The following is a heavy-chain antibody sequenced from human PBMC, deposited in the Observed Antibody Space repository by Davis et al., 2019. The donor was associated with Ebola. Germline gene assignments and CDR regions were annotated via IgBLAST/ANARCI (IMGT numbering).Heavy chain of an antibody. CDR1: GFTFSSYG. D-gene: IGHD5-18*01. J-gene: IGHJ4*02. Sequence: GESLKISCGASGFTFSSYGMSWVRQAPGKGLEWVSTINGSGDSTYYAASVKGRFPISRDKSKNTLYLQMNSLRADDTAVYYCATTRAGYSYASGGSFDYWGQGTLVTVSS. CDR2: INGSGDST. CDR3: ATTRAGYSYASGGSFDY. V-gene: IGHV3-23*01.